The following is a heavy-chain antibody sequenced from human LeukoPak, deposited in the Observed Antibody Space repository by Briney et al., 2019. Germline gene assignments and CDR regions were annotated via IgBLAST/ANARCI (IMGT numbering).Heavy chain of an antibody. J-gene: IGHJ4*02. CDR2: IYPGDSDS. CDR3: ARRHSRRCSGGSRYTPHYFDY. D-gene: IGHD2-15*01. V-gene: IGHV5-51*01. CDR1: GYSFTSYW. Sequence: GESLKISCKGSGYSFTSYWIGWVRQMPGKGLEWMGIIYPGDSDSRYSPSFQGQVTISADKSISNAYLQWSSLKASDTAMYYCARRHSRRCSGGSRYTPHYFDYWGQGTLVTVSS.